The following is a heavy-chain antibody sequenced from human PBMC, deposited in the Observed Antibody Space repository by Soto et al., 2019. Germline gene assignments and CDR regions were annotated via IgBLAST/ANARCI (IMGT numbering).Heavy chain of an antibody. D-gene: IGHD3-22*01. V-gene: IGHV3-30-3*01. CDR2: ISYDGSNK. J-gene: IGHJ3*02. CDR1: GFTFSSYA. CDR3: ARGAGGYYDSSGYSGADDAFDI. Sequence: QVQLVESGGGVVQPGRSLRLSCAASGFTFSSYAMHWVRQAPGKGLEWVAVISYDGSNKYYADSVKGRFTISRDNSKNMLYLQMNSLRAEDTAVYYCARGAGGYYDSSGYSGADDAFDIWGQGTMVTVSS.